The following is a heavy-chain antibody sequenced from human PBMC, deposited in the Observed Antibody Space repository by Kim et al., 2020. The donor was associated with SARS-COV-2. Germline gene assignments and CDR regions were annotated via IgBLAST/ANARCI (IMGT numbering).Heavy chain of an antibody. V-gene: IGHV3-21*01. CDR2: ISSSSSYI. J-gene: IGHJ4*02. Sequence: GGSLRLSCAASGFTFSSYSMNWVRQAPGKGLEWVSSISSSSSYIYYADSVKGRFTISRDNAKNSLYLQMNSLRAEDTAVYYCARGGERWSGYYSPDGYWGQGTLVTVSS. CDR3: ARGGERWSGYYSPDGY. D-gene: IGHD3-3*01. CDR1: GFTFSSYS.